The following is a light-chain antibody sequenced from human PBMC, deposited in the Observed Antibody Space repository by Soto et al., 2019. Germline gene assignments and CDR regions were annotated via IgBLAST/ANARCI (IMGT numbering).Light chain of an antibody. CDR1: SSDVGSYNL. CDR2: AVS. CDR3: CSYAGGDTFV. V-gene: IGLV2-23*02. Sequence: QSVLTQPASVSGSPGQSISISCTGTSSDVGSYNLVSWYQQHPGKAPKLIIYAVSKRPSGVSNRFSGSKSGNTASLTISGLQAEDEVDYYCCSYAGGDTFVFGTGTKLTVL. J-gene: IGLJ1*01.